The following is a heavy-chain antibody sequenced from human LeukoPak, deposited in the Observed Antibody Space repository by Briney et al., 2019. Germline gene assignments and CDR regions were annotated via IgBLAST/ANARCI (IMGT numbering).Heavy chain of an antibody. CDR2: IYYSGST. Sequence: PSETLSLTCTVSGGSISSYYWSWIRQPPGKGLEWIGYIYYSGSTNYNPSLKSRVTISVDTPKNQFSLKLSSVTTADTAVYYCARAWLQPYFFDYWGQGTLATVSS. J-gene: IGHJ4*02. CDR3: ARAWLQPYFFDY. CDR1: GGSISSYY. V-gene: IGHV4-59*01. D-gene: IGHD5-24*01.